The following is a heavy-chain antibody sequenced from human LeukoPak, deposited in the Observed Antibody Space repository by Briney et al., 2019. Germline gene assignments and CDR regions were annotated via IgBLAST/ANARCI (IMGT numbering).Heavy chain of an antibody. CDR3: ATDGGDYYGMDV. Sequence: ASVKVSCKVSGYTLTELSMHWVRQAPGKGLEWMGGFDPEEGETIYAQKFQGRVTMTEDTSTDTAYMELSSLRSEDTAVYYCATDGGDYYGMDVWGQGTTVTVSS. CDR2: FDPEEGET. CDR1: GYTLTELS. D-gene: IGHD3-3*01. J-gene: IGHJ6*02. V-gene: IGHV1-24*01.